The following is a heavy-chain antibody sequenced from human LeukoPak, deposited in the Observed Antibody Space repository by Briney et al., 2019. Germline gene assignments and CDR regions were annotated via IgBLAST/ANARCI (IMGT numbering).Heavy chain of an antibody. J-gene: IGHJ6*02. V-gene: IGHV3-30-3*01. CDR1: GYTISSCS. D-gene: IGHD6-19*01. Sequence: GGSLRLSCAASGYTISSCSMSWVRQAPGKGLEWVAVISYDGSNKYYADSVKGRFTISRDNSKNTLYLQMNSLRAEDTAVYYCARARIAVAGAYYYYYGMDVWGQGTTVTVSS. CDR3: ARARIAVAGAYYYYYGMDV. CDR2: ISYDGSNK.